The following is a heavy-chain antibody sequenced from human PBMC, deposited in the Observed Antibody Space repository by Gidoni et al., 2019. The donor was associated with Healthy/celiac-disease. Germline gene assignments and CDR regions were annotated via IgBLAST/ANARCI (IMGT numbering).Heavy chain of an antibody. CDR3: ARDGGGDDSSGYYYDSLDY. CDR2: IYSCGST. V-gene: IGHV3-66*01. D-gene: IGHD3-22*01. Sequence: EVQLVESGGGLVQPGGSLRLSCAASGFTVSSNYMSWVRQAPGKGLEWVSVIYSCGSTYYADSVKGRFTISRDNSNNTLYLQMNSLRAEDTAVYYCARDGGGDDSSGYYYDSLDYWGQGTLVTVSS. CDR1: GFTVSSNY. J-gene: IGHJ4*02.